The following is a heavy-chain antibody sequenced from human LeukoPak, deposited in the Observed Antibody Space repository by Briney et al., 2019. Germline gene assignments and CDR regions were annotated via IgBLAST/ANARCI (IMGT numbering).Heavy chain of an antibody. Sequence: GASVKVSCKASGYTFTSYDINWVRQATGQGLELMGWMNPNSGNTGYAQKFQGRVTMTRSASINTAYMELSSLTSDDTAVYYCARSSVGARRRIDYWGQGTLVTVSS. CDR1: GYTFTSYD. CDR3: ARSSVGARRRIDY. D-gene: IGHD1-26*01. V-gene: IGHV1-8*01. CDR2: MNPNSGNT. J-gene: IGHJ4*02.